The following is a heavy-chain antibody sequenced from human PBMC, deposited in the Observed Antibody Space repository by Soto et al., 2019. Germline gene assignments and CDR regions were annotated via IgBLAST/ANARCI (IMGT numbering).Heavy chain of an antibody. Sequence: ASVKVSCKASGYTFTSYYMHWVRQAPGQGLEWMGIINPSGGSTSYAQKFQGRVTMTRDTSTSTVYMELSSLRSEDTAVYYCARPPADFVVDQESESDYYYGMDVWGQGTTVTVSS. D-gene: IGHD2-2*01. V-gene: IGHV1-46*01. CDR1: GYTFTSYY. CDR3: ARPPADFVVDQESESDYYYGMDV. J-gene: IGHJ6*02. CDR2: INPSGGST.